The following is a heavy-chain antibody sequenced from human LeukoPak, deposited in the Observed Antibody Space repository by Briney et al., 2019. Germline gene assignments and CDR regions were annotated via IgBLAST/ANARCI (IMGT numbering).Heavy chain of an antibody. V-gene: IGHV5-51*01. CDR1: GYSFTNYW. CDR3: ARGGGILIGYHRDY. D-gene: IGHD3-9*01. Sequence: GEALKISCKASGYSFTNYWIGWVRQVPGKGLEWRGIIFPCYSDTNYSPSFQGQVTISAGKSISHADPPLRRLKAADTAMYYCARGGGILIGYHRDYWGQGTLVTVSS. CDR2: IFPCYSDT. J-gene: IGHJ4*02.